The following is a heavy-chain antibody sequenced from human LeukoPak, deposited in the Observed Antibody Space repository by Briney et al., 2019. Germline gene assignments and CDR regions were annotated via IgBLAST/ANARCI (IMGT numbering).Heavy chain of an antibody. Sequence: SETLSLTCAVYGGSFSGYYWSWIRQPPGKGLEWIGEINHSGSTNYNPSLKSRVTISVDTSKNQFSLKLSSATAADTAVYYCARGNYYDSSGYELDWFDPWGQGTLVTVSS. CDR3: ARGNYYDSSGYELDWFDP. CDR2: INHSGST. D-gene: IGHD3-22*01. J-gene: IGHJ5*02. V-gene: IGHV4-34*01. CDR1: GGSFSGYY.